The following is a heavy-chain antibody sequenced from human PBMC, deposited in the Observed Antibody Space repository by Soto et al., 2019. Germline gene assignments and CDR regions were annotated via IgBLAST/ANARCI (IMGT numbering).Heavy chain of an antibody. D-gene: IGHD3-10*01. CDR2: IWYDGSNK. Sequence: QVQLVESGGGVVQPGRSLRLSCAASGFTFSSYGMHWVRQAPGKGLEWVAVIWYDGSNKYYADSVKGRFTISGDNSKNTLYLQMNSLRAEDTAVYYCARSGYGSGSYIYYYGMDVWGQGTTVTVSS. J-gene: IGHJ6*02. CDR1: GFTFSSYG. CDR3: ARSGYGSGSYIYYYGMDV. V-gene: IGHV3-33*01.